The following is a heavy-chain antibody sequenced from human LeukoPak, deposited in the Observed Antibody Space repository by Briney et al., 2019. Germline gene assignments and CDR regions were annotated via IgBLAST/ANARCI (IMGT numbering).Heavy chain of an antibody. CDR1: GFTFSSYG. CDR2: ISSSSSYI. CDR3: ARAPSLYDSSGYYYVGMDV. V-gene: IGHV3-21*01. Sequence: HPGGSLRLSCAASGFTFSSYGIHWVRQAPGKGLEWVSSISSSSSYIYYADSVKDRFTISRDNAKNSLYLQMNSLRAEDTAVYYCARAPSLYDSSGYYYVGMDVWGQGTTVTVSS. J-gene: IGHJ6*02. D-gene: IGHD3-22*01.